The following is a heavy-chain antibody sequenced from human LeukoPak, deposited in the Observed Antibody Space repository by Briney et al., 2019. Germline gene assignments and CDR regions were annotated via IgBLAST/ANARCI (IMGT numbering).Heavy chain of an antibody. J-gene: IGHJ4*02. CDR1: GFTFSSYS. D-gene: IGHD3-3*02. V-gene: IGHV3-48*04. CDR3: ARDISHYFDY. CDR2: ISSSSGNI. Sequence: PGGSLRLSCAASGFTFSSYSMNWVRQAPGKGLEWVSYISSSSGNIYYADSVKGRFTISRDNAKNSLYLQMNSLRAEDTAVYYCARDISHYFDYWGQGTLVTVSS.